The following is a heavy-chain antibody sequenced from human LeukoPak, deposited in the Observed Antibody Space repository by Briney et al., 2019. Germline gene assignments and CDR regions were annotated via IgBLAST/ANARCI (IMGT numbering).Heavy chain of an antibody. CDR3: ANYDSSGYYTFAF. J-gene: IGHJ4*02. Sequence: TLSLTCAVYGGSFSGYYWSWIRQPPGKGLEWIGEINHSGSTNYNPSLKSRVTISVATSKNQFSLKLTSVTAADTAVYYCANYDSSGYYTFAFWGQGTLVTVSS. D-gene: IGHD3-22*01. CDR2: INHSGST. V-gene: IGHV4-34*09. CDR1: GGSFSGYY.